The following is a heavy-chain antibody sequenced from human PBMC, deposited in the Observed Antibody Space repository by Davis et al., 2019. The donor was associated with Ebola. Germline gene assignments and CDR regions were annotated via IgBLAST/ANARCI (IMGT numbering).Heavy chain of an antibody. CDR3: AKGLGDYYYYGMDV. CDR2: ISWNSGSI. V-gene: IGHV3-9*01. J-gene: IGHJ6*02. Sequence: GGSLRLSCAASGFTFDDYAMHWVRQAPGKGLEWVSGISWNSGSIGYADSVKGRFTISRDNSKNTLYLQMNSLRAEDTAVYYCAKGLGDYYYYGMDVWGQGTTVTVSS. D-gene: IGHD3-16*01. CDR1: GFTFDDYA.